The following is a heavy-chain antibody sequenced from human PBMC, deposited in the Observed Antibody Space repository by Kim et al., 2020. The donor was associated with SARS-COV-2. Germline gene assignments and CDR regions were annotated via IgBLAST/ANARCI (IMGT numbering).Heavy chain of an antibody. D-gene: IGHD6-19*01. Sequence: NYNPSLKSRVTISVDTSKNQFSLKLSSVTAADTAVYYCARTYSSGWKVDYWGQGTLVTVSS. V-gene: IGHV4-4*09. J-gene: IGHJ4*02. CDR3: ARTYSSGWKVDY.